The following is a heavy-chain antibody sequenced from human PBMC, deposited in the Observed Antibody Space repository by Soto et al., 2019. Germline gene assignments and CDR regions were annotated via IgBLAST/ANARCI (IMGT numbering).Heavy chain of an antibody. Sequence: EVQLLESGGGLVQPGGSLRLSCAASGFTFSSYAMRWVRQAPGKGLEWVSAISGSGGSTYYADSVKGRFTISRDNSKNTLSLQMNSLGAEDTAVYYCARRGSGSYYDYWGQGTLVTVSS. J-gene: IGHJ4*02. V-gene: IGHV3-23*01. D-gene: IGHD1-26*01. CDR2: ISGSGGST. CDR1: GFTFSSYA. CDR3: ARRGSGSYYDY.